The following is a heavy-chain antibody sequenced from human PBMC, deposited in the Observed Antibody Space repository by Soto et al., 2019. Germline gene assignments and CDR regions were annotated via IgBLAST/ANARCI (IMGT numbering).Heavy chain of an antibody. CDR3: ARDILSVGPRANDAFDV. D-gene: IGHD2-15*01. J-gene: IGHJ3*01. V-gene: IGHV1-3*01. Sequence: QVPLGQSGAEVRKPGASVNISCWASGFTFGDNLINWVRQAPGQSLEWIGWINPESGSTKYSQTFQGRVTIARHSAASIAYVEVTDLTSDDTAVYYCARDILSVGPRANDAFDVWGQGTMVTVSS. CDR2: INPESGST. CDR1: GFTFGDNL.